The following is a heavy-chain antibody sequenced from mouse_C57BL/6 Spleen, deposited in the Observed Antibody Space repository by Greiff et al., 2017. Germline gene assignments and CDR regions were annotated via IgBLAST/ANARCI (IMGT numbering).Heavy chain of an antibody. CDR2: IDPENGDT. D-gene: IGHD3-2*02. J-gene: IGHJ2*01. V-gene: IGHV14-4*01. Sequence: VQLQQSGAELVRPGASVKLSCTASGFNIKDDYMHWVKQRPEQGLEWIGWIDPENGDTEYASKFQGKATITADTSSNTAYLQLSSLTSEDTAVYYCTRRLLFDYWGQGTTLTVSS. CDR1: GFNIKDDY. CDR3: TRRLLFDY.